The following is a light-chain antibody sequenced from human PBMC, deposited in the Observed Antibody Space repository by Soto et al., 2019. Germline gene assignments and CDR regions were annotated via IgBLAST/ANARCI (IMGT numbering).Light chain of an antibody. Sequence: DIQLTQSPSTLSASVGDRVTITCRASPSVNSWLAWFQQKPGKAPKLLIYKASTLESGVPSRFSGSGSGTEFTLTISSLQPDDFATYYCQQYNSYSKTFGQGTKVDI. J-gene: IGKJ1*01. V-gene: IGKV1-5*03. CDR2: KAS. CDR1: PSVNSW. CDR3: QQYNSYSKT.